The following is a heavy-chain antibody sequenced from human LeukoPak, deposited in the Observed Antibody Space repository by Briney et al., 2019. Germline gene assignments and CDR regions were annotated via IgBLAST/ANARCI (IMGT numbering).Heavy chain of an antibody. J-gene: IGHJ6*02. CDR2: INTNTGNP. CDR1: GYVFSSYP. D-gene: IGHD3-10*01. CDR3: ARPLGLYYSGSGGSPYGLDV. Sequence: GASVKVSCKASGYVFSSYPMNWVRQAPGQGLEWMGWINTNTGNPTYAQDFTGRFVFSLDTSVSTAYLQISSLRTEDTAVYYCARPLGLYYSGSGGSPYGLDVWGQGTTVTVSS. V-gene: IGHV7-4-1*02.